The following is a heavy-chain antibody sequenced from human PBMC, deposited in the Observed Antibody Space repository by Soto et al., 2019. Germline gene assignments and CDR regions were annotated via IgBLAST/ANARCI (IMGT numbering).Heavy chain of an antibody. CDR3: ARDRRRDSTQRGGYYYYYGMDV. V-gene: IGHV3-21*01. CDR2: ISSSSSYI. J-gene: IGHJ6*02. CDR1: GFTFSSYS. Sequence: SLRLSCAASGFTFSSYSMNWVRQAPGKGLEXVSSISSSSSYIYYADSVKGRFTISRDNAKNSLYLQMNSLRAEDTAVYYCARDRRRDSTQRGGYYYYYGMDVWGQGPTVTVSS. D-gene: IGHD6-13*01.